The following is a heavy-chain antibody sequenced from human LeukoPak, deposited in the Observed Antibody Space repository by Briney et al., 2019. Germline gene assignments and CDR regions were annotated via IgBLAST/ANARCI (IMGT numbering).Heavy chain of an antibody. J-gene: IGHJ4*02. V-gene: IGHV3-30*18. CDR1: GFTVSSNY. Sequence: GGSLRLSCAASGFTVSSNYMSWVRQAPGKGLEWVAVISYDGSNKYYADSVKGRFTISRDNSKNTLYLQMNSLRAEDTAVYYCAKENDYYDSSGYYYWGQGTLVTVSS. D-gene: IGHD3-22*01. CDR3: AKENDYYDSSGYYY. CDR2: ISYDGSNK.